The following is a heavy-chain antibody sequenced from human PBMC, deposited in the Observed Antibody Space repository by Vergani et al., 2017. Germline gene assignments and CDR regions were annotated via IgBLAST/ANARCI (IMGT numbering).Heavy chain of an antibody. Sequence: QVQLQESGPGVVKPSQTLSLTCAVSGGSISSGDHCWTWIRQRPGKGLEWIGYIFYSGTTDDNPSLRSRLTISVDTSQNQFSLKLRSVTAADTAVYYCARVDTQVPATSHFYYMDGWGKGTTVVVSS. V-gene: IGHV4-31*11. CDR3: ARVDTQVPATSHFYYMDG. CDR1: GGSISSGDHC. J-gene: IGHJ6*03. CDR2: IFYSGTT. D-gene: IGHD6-25*01.